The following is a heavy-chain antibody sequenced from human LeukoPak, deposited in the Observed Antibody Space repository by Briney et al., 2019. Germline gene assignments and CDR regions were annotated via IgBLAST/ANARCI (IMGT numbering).Heavy chain of an antibody. Sequence: GRSLRLSCAASGFTFSSYAMSWVRQAPGKGLEWVSAISGSGGSTYYADSVKGRFTISRDNAKNALYLQMNSLRAEDTAVYYCASENWGSADFWGQGTLVTVSS. CDR1: GFTFSSYA. CDR3: ASENWGSADF. CDR2: ISGSGGST. J-gene: IGHJ4*02. V-gene: IGHV3-23*01. D-gene: IGHD7-27*01.